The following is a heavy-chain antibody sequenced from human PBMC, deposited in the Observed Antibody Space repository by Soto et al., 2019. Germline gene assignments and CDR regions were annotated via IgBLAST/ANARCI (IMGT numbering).Heavy chain of an antibody. Sequence: GGSLRLSCAASGFTFSSYGMHWVRQAPGKGLEWVAVISYDGSNKYYAGSVKGRFTISRDNSKNTLYLQMNSLRAEDTAVYYCAKDLDWNDGFDYWGQGTLVTVSS. CDR1: GFTFSSYG. CDR2: ISYDGSNK. V-gene: IGHV3-30*18. CDR3: AKDLDWNDGFDY. D-gene: IGHD1-1*01. J-gene: IGHJ4*02.